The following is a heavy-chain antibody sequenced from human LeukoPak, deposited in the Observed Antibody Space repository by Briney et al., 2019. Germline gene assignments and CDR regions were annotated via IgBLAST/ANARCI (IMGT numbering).Heavy chain of an antibody. V-gene: IGHV4-4*07. CDR2: IYTSGRT. CDR3: AREGSSSWYPYYYYGMDV. CDR1: GGSISSYY. J-gene: IGHJ6*02. D-gene: IGHD6-13*01. Sequence: SETLSLTCTVSGGSISSYYWSWIRQPAGKGLEWIGRIYTSGRTNYNTSLKSRVTMSVDTSKNQFSLKLRSVTAADTAVYYCAREGSSSWYPYYYYGMDVWGQGTTVTVSS.